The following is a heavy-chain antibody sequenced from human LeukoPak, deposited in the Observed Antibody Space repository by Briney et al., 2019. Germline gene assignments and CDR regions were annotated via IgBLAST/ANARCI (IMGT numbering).Heavy chain of an antibody. V-gene: IGHV3-23*01. CDR3: AKYPLNYYGSGRLENWFDP. J-gene: IGHJ5*02. CDR2: ISGSGGST. D-gene: IGHD3-10*01. CDR1: GFTFSSYA. Sequence: GGSLRLSCAASGFTFSSYAMSWVRQAPGKGLEWVSAISGSGGSTYYADSVKGRFTISRDNSKNTLYLQMNSLRAEDTAVYYCAKYPLNYYGSGRLENWFDPWGQGTLVTVSS.